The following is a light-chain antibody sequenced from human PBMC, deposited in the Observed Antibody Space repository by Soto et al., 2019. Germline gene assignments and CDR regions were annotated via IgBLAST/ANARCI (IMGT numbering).Light chain of an antibody. Sequence: DIQMTQSPSTLSASVGDTVTVACRASQSVSGWLAWYQQKPGEAPKVLIYDASALPRGVPSRFSGSGAGTKFTLTIASLQPDDFATYYCQQYETFSGTFGPGTKVDIK. CDR1: QSVSGW. CDR2: DAS. J-gene: IGKJ1*01. V-gene: IGKV1-5*01. CDR3: QQYETFSGT.